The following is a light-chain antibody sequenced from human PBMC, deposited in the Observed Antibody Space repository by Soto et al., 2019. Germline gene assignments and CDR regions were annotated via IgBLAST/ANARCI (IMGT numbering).Light chain of an antibody. J-gene: IGKJ4*01. CDR3: QQYGSSVLT. V-gene: IGKV3-20*01. CDR2: AAS. CDR1: RSVSTNS. Sequence: EIMVKHALSTLSLTPGERATLSGRASRSVSTNSLAWYQQKPGQAPRLLMYAASSRATGIPDRFSGSGSGTDFSLTISRLEPEDFAVYYCQQYGSSVLTFGGGTKVDIK.